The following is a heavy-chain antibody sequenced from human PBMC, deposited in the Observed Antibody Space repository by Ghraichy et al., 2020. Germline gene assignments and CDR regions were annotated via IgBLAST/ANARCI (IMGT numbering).Heavy chain of an antibody. Sequence: GGSLRLSCAASGFTFSSYGMHWVRQAPGKGLEWVAVIWYDGSNKYYADSVKGRFTISRDNSKNTLYLQMNSLRAEDTAVFYCARDPMIVVVPPAIEDYFYSDMDVWGQGTTVTVSS. J-gene: IGHJ6*02. CDR3: ARDPMIVVVPPAIEDYFYSDMDV. CDR2: IWYDGSNK. V-gene: IGHV3-33*01. D-gene: IGHD2-2*01. CDR1: GFTFSSYG.